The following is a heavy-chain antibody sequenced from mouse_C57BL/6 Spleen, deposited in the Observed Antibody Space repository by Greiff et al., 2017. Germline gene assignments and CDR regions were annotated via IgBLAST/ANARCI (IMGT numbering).Heavy chain of an antibody. V-gene: IGHV1-9*01. CDR2: ILPGSGST. Sequence: QVQLKQSGAELMKPGASVKLSCKATGYTFTGYWIEWVKQRPGHGLEWIGEILPGSGSTNYNEKFKGKATFTADTSSNTAYMQLSSLTTEDSAIYYCARSIYYYGSSYDFDYWGQGTTLTVSS. CDR1: GYTFTGYW. D-gene: IGHD1-1*01. J-gene: IGHJ2*01. CDR3: ARSIYYYGSSYDFDY.